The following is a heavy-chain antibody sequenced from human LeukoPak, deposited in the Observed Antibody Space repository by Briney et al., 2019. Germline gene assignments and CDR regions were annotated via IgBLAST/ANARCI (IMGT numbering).Heavy chain of an antibody. D-gene: IGHD6-19*01. J-gene: IGHJ4*02. CDR3: ARYESRGSASTKFDY. CDR2: IYGRAYT. V-gene: IGHV4-38-2*01. CDR1: GYTLGKNYY. Sequence: PAETLSLTCAASGYTLGKNYYWCVRQPSPREVLWLSRIIYGRAYTSYNPSLMNRVTMSVDTSKNHFSLQLTSVTAADTAVYYCARYESRGSASTKFDYWGPGIQVTVSS.